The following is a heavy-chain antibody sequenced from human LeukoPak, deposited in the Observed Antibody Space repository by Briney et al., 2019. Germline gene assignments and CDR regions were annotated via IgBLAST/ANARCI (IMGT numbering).Heavy chain of an antibody. V-gene: IGHV1-46*01. J-gene: IGHJ3*02. CDR3: ECRTDGSNYTAFDI. CDR2: INFSGGTT. CDR1: GYTFTSYY. Sequence: ASVKLSCKASGYTFTSYYMHWVRQAPGQGLEWMGIINFSGGTTSYPQKFQGRFTMTRDTSKSTLYMELNSLTSEDTAVYYCECRTDGSNYTAFDIWGQGTMVPVSS. D-gene: IGHD3-10*01.